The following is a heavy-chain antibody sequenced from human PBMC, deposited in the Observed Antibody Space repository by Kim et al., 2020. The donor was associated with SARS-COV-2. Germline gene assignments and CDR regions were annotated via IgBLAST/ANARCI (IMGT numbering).Heavy chain of an antibody. CDR3: TSGYDYVWGSPLEGY. J-gene: IGHJ4*02. V-gene: IGHV3-73*01. Sequence: AASVKGRLTISRDDSKNTAYLQMNSLKTEDTAVYYCTSGYDYVWGSPLEGYWGQGTLVTVSS. D-gene: IGHD3-16*01.